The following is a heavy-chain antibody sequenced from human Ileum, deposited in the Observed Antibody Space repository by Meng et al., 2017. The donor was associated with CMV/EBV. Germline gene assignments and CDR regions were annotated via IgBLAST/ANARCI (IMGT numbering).Heavy chain of an antibody. CDR1: GDPFTNSG. CDR2: INTYNDNS. CDR3: ARVQLSGVFDP. J-gene: IGHJ5*02. V-gene: IGHV1-18*01. D-gene: IGHD1-26*01. Sequence: HVQQVQSESEVKKPGASVKVSCKTSGDPFTNSGITWVRQAPGQGLEWMGWINTYNDNSNSAQKFQDRFTMTKDTSTRTAHMELRSLTSDDTAVYYCARVQLSGVFDPWGQGTLVTVSS.